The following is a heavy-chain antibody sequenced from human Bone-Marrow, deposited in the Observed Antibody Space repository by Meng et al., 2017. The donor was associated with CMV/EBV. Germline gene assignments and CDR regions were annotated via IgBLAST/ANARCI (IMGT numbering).Heavy chain of an antibody. CDR1: GFTFSSYA. D-gene: IGHD1-14*01. J-gene: IGHJ4*02. CDR3: AKLEGMGKVDY. Sequence: GGSLRLSCAASGFTFSSYAMSWVRQAPGKGLEWVSGISGSGGGTYYADSVKGRITISRDNSRNTLYLQMNSLRAEDTAIYYCAKLEGMGKVDYWGQGTLVTVYS. V-gene: IGHV3-23*01. CDR2: ISGSGGGT.